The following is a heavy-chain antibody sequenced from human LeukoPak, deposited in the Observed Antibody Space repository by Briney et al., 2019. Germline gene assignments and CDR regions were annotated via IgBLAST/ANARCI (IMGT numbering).Heavy chain of an antibody. CDR2: ISSNGGST. D-gene: IGHD5-12*01. V-gene: IGHV3-64*01. CDR1: GFTFSSYS. Sequence: GGSLRLSCAASGFTFSSYSMHWVRQAPGKGLEYVSGISSNGGSTYYANSVKGRFTISRDNSKNTLYLQMGSLRAEDMAVYYCARDLSGYAEIDYWGQGTLVTVSS. CDR3: ARDLSGYAEIDY. J-gene: IGHJ4*02.